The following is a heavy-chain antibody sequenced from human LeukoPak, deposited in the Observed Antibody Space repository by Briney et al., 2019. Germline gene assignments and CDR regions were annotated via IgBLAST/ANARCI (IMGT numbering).Heavy chain of an antibody. V-gene: IGHV3-15*01. Sequence: PGGSLRLSCAASGFTFSNAWMSWVRQAPGKGLEWVGRIKSKTDGGTTDYAAPVKGRFTISRDDSKNTLYLQMNSLKTEDTAVYYCTTGGYSYGTKRFDYWGQGTLVTVSS. CDR2: IKSKTDGGTT. D-gene: IGHD5-18*01. J-gene: IGHJ4*02. CDR3: TTGGYSYGTKRFDY. CDR1: GFTFSNAW.